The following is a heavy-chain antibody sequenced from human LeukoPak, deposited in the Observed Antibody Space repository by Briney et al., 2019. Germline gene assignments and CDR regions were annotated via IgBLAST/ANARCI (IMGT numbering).Heavy chain of an antibody. CDR2: INHSGST. V-gene: IGHV4-34*01. CDR1: GGAISSYY. CDR3: ARGGVRDGYNYRYYFDY. D-gene: IGHD5-12*01. J-gene: IGHJ4*02. Sequence: SETLSLTCTVSGGAISSYYWSWIRQPPGKGLEWIGEINHSGSTNYNPSLKSRVTISVDTSKNQFSLKLSSVTAADTAVYYCARGGVRDGYNYRYYFDYWGQGTLVTVSS.